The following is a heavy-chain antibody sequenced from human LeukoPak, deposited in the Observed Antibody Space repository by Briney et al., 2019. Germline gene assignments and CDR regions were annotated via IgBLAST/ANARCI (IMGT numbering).Heavy chain of an antibody. Sequence: SETLSLTCTVSGGSISSGSYYWSWIRQPAGKGLEWIGRIYTSGSTNYNPSLKSRVTISGDTSKNQFSLKLSSVTAADTAVYYCAGGTCSGGSCYSLGGIDYWGQGTLVTVSS. V-gene: IGHV4-61*02. J-gene: IGHJ4*02. CDR2: IYTSGST. CDR1: GGSISSGSYY. D-gene: IGHD2-15*01. CDR3: AGGTCSGGSCYSLGGIDY.